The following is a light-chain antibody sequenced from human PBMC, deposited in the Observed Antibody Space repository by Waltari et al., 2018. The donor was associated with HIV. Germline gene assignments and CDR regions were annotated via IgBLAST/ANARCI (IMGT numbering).Light chain of an antibody. J-gene: IGKJ1*01. V-gene: IGKV1-39*01. CDR3: QQSYNTPWT. Sequence: DLPITHSPSSLSPSVGARVTITSLLRQSIRNNLNWYYQKTGKDPKSLIYAASTMKSGGTSRMSGSRAGTDYTITISSLQPEEYATYYCQQSYNTPWTFGQGTKVEI. CDR1: QSIRNN. CDR2: AAS.